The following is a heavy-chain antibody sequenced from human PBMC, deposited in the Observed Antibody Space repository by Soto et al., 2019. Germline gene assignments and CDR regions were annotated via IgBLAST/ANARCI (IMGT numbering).Heavy chain of an antibody. D-gene: IGHD3-10*01. J-gene: IGHJ6*03. Sequence: QVQLQESGPGLVKPSGTLSLTCAVSSGSISSSNWWTWVRQAPGQGPEWIGEIYHSGSNTYIPSLKSRVTISVDKSENQFCLKLRSVTAADTAVYYCARGHYYGSGRPFYYDMDVWGKGTTVTVSS. CDR3: ARGHYYGSGRPFYYDMDV. CDR2: IYHSGSN. V-gene: IGHV4-4*02. CDR1: SGSISSSNW.